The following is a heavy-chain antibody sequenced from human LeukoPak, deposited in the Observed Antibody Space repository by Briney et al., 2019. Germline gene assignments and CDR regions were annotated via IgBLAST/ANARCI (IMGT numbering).Heavy chain of an antibody. V-gene: IGHV4-34*01. Sequence: SETLSLTCTVSGGSINSYYWSWIRQPPGKGLEWIGEINHSGSTNYNPSLKSRVTISVDTSKNQFSLKLSSVTAADTAVYYCARGNQPYDYWGQGTLVTVSS. CDR1: GGSINSYY. CDR3: ARGNQPYDY. CDR2: INHSGST. J-gene: IGHJ4*02. D-gene: IGHD1-14*01.